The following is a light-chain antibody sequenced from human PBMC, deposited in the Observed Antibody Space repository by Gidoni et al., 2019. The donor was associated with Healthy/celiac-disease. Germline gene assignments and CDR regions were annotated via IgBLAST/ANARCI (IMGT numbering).Light chain of an antibody. CDR1: QGISSY. CDR3: QQYYSYPYT. Sequence: AIRMTQSPSSFPASTGDRVTITCRASQGISSYLAWYQQKPGKAPKLLIYAASTLQSGVPSGFSGIGSGTDFTLTISCLQSEDFATYSCQQYYSYPYTFGQGTKLEIK. CDR2: AAS. J-gene: IGKJ2*01. V-gene: IGKV1-8*01.